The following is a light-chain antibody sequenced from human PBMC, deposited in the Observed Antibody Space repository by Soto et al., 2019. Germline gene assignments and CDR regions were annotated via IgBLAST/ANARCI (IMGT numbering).Light chain of an antibody. V-gene: IGLV1-44*01. J-gene: IGLJ1*01. CDR3: AAWDDSLNALFV. CDR1: SSNIGSNP. Sequence: QSVLTQPPSASGTPGQRVTISCFGSSSNIGSNPVNWYQQLPGTAPKLLIYSNDQRPSGVPDRFSGSKSGTSASLAISGLQSDDDADYYCAAWDDSLNALFVFGTGTKVTVL. CDR2: SND.